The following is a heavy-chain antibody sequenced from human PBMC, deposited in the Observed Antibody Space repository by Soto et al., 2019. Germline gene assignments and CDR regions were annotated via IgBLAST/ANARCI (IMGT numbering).Heavy chain of an antibody. D-gene: IGHD2-21*02. CDR3: ARAVWGGNSSGDWYFDY. CDR1: GFTFSSYA. CDR2: ISYDGSNK. Sequence: GGSLRLSCAASGFTFSSYAMHWVRQAPGKGLEWVAVISYDGSNKYYADSVKGRFTISRDNSKNTLYLQMNSLRAEDTAVYYCARAVWGGNSSGDWYFDYWGQGTLVTVSS. J-gene: IGHJ4*02. V-gene: IGHV3-30-3*01.